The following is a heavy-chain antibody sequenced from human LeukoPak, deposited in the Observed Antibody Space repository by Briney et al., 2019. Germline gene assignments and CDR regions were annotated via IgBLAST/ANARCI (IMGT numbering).Heavy chain of an antibody. CDR3: AKAGRSSWDAFDY. V-gene: IGHV3-30*02. Sequence: PGGSLRLSCAASGFTFSSFGMHWVRQAPGKGLEWVAFMRYDGSNECYVDSVKGRFIISRDNSKNTLYLQMNSLRGEDRAVYYCAKAGRSSWDAFDYWGQGTLVTVSS. CDR2: MRYDGSNE. J-gene: IGHJ4*02. CDR1: GFTFSSFG. D-gene: IGHD6-13*01.